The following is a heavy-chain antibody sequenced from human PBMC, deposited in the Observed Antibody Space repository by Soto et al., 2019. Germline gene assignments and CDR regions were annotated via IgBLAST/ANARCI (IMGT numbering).Heavy chain of an antibody. J-gene: IGHJ6*02. D-gene: IGHD5-18*01. Sequence: SVKVSCKASGGTFSSYAISWVRQAPGQGLEWMGGIIPIFGTANYAQKFQGGVTITADESTSTAYMELSSLRSEDTAVYYCAREVPIRGYSYYYGMDVWGQGTTVTSP. CDR2: IIPIFGTA. CDR3: AREVPIRGYSYYYGMDV. CDR1: GGTFSSYA. V-gene: IGHV1-69*13.